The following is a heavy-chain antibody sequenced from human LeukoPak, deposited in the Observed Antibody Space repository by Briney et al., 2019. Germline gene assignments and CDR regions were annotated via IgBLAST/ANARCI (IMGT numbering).Heavy chain of an antibody. CDR3: ALRSGGSSGYPDAFDI. V-gene: IGHV1-46*01. CDR2: INPSGGST. Sequence: ASVKVSCKASGYTFTSYYMHWVRQAPGQGLEWMGIINPSGGSTSYAQKFQGRVTMTRDMSTSTVYMELSSLRSEDTAVYYCALRSGGSSGYPDAFDIWGQGTMVTVSS. D-gene: IGHD3-22*01. J-gene: IGHJ3*02. CDR1: GYTFTSYY.